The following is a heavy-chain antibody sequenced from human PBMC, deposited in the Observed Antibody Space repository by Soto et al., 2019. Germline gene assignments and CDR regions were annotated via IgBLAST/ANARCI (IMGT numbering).Heavy chain of an antibody. CDR3: ASRVVVAARENDAFDI. D-gene: IGHD2-15*01. CDR1: GFTFSSYG. V-gene: IGHV3-33*01. Sequence: QVQLVESGGGVVQPGRSLRLSCAASGFTFSSYGMHWVRQAPGKGLEWVAVIWYDGSKKYYADSVKGRFTISRDNSKNTQYLQQNSLRAEDTAVYYCASRVVVAARENDAFDIWGQGTMVTVSS. CDR2: IWYDGSKK. J-gene: IGHJ3*02.